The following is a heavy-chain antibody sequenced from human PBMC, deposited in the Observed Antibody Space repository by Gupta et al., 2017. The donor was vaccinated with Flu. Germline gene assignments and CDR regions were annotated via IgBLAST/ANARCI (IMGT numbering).Heavy chain of an antibody. CDR2: ISWNSGSV. J-gene: IGHJ4*02. D-gene: IGHD6-13*01. CDR1: A. Sequence: AMHWVRQAPGKGLEWVSGISWNSGSVGYADSVKGRFTISRDNAKKSLYLQMNSLRAEDTAFYYCVKDSLSSSWSLFDYWGQGTLVTVSS. CDR3: VKDSLSSSWSLFDY. V-gene: IGHV3-9*01.